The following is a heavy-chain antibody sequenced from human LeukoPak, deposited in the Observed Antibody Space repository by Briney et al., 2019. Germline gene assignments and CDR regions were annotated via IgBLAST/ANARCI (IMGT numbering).Heavy chain of an antibody. CDR1: GYTFTGYY. CDR2: FDPEDGET. CDR3: ARGHVSRRYYDSSDYLDWFDP. Sequence: ASVKVSCKASGYTFTGYYMHWVRQAPGKGLEWMGGFDPEDGETIYAQKFQGRVTMTEDTSTDTAYMELSSLRSEDTAVYYCARGHVSRRYYDSSDYLDWFDPWGQGTLVTVSS. D-gene: IGHD3-22*01. J-gene: IGHJ5*02. V-gene: IGHV1-24*01.